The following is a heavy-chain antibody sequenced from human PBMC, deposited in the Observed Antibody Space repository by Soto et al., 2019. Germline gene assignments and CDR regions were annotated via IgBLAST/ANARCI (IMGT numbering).Heavy chain of an antibody. D-gene: IGHD3-16*02. CDR2: IYYSGNT. CDR3: ASWPIWGIYRYFEPFDY. J-gene: IGHJ4*02. V-gene: IGHV4-39*01. CDR1: GGSISSSSYY. Sequence: SETLSLTCTVSGGSISSSSYYWGWIRQPPGKGLEWIGSIYYSGNTYYNPSLKSRVTISVDTSKNQFSLKLSSVNAADTAVYFCASWPIWGIYRYFEPFDYWGEGSLVTVSS.